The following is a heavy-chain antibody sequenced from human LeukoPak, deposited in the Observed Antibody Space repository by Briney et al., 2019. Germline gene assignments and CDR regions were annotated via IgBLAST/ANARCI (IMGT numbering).Heavy chain of an antibody. CDR2: MSPYNGKT. CDR1: GYSFTSYG. J-gene: IGHJ3*02. V-gene: IGHV1-18*01. CDR3: ARGMGYSYGHPQGAFDI. D-gene: IGHD5-18*01. Sequence: ASVKVSCKASGYSFTSYGFNWVRQAPGQGLEWMGWMSPYNGKTNYAHSLQGRVTVTADTSTSTAYMELRSLRSEDTAVYYCARGMGYSYGHPQGAFDIWGQGTMVTVSS.